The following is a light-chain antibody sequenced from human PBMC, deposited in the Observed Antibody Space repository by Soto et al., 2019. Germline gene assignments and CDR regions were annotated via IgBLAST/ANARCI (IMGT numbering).Light chain of an antibody. CDR2: DAS. Sequence: DIVMTQYPATQTVSTEERPSLSCRASQSVSSNLAWYQQKPGQAPRLLIYDASNRATGIPARFSGSGSGTDFTLTISSLEPEDFAVYYCQQRSNWPPWTFGQGAKVDNK. CDR1: QSVSSN. CDR3: QQRSNWPPWT. J-gene: IGKJ1*01. V-gene: IGKV3-11*01.